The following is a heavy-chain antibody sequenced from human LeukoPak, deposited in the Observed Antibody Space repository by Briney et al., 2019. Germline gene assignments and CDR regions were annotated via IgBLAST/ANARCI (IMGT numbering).Heavy chain of an antibody. CDR2: IYSGGNT. CDR1: GFTVSINY. CDR3: ARGETSSYDY. D-gene: IGHD2-2*01. J-gene: IGHJ4*02. V-gene: IGHV3-53*01. Sequence: PGGALRLSCAASGFTVSINYMSWVRHAPGKGLEWVSVIYSGGNTYYADSVKGRFTISRDNSKNTVYLQMNSLRAEDTAVYYCARGETSSYDYWGQGTLVTVSS.